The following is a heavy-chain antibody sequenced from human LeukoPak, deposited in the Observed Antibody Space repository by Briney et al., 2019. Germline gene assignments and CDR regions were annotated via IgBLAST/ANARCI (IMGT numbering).Heavy chain of an antibody. CDR1: GFTFSSYA. V-gene: IGHV3-23*01. Sequence: GGSLRLSCAASGFTFSSYAMSWVRQAPGKGLEWVSGISRSGDSTYYADSVKGRFTISRDNSKDTLYLQMNSLRAEDTAVYYCARNENSGWGYFDYWGQGTLVTVSS. CDR3: ARNENSGWGYFDY. D-gene: IGHD5-12*01. CDR2: ISRSGDST. J-gene: IGHJ4*02.